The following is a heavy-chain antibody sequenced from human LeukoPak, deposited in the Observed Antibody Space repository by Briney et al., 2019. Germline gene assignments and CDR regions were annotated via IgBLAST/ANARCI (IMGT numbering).Heavy chain of an antibody. V-gene: IGHV1-69*01. CDR3: ARCGMLALGYYYYYMDV. Sequence: SVNVSCKASGGTFSSYAISWVRQAPGQGLEWMGGIIPVFGTANYAQKFQGRVTITADESTSTAYMELSSLRSEDTAVYYCARCGMLALGYYYYYMDVWGKGTTVTVSS. D-gene: IGHD2-8*01. CDR2: IIPVFGTA. CDR1: GGTFSSYA. J-gene: IGHJ6*03.